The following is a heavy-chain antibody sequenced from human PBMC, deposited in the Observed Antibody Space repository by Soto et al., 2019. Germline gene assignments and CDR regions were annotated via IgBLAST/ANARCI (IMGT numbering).Heavy chain of an antibody. CDR1: GGTFSSYT. CDR2: IIPILGIA. J-gene: IGHJ5*02. D-gene: IGHD3-22*01. CDR3: ARGRLTRGGYGIGGWFDP. V-gene: IGHV1-69*02. Sequence: QVQLVQSGAEVKKPGSSVKVSCKASGGTFSSYTISWVRQAPGQGLEWMGSIIPILGIANYAQKFQGRVTSTAAKSTRTAYMELSSMRSEDTAVYYCARGRLTRGGYGIGGWFDPWGQGTLVTVSS.